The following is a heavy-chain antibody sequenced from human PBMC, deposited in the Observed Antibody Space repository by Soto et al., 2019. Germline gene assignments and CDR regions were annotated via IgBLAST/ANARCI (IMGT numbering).Heavy chain of an antibody. Sequence: EVQLLESGGGLVQPGGSLRLSCAASGFTFSNYAMSWVRQAPGKGLEWVSAISGSGGSTYYADSVKGRFTISRDNSKNTLYLQMNSLRAEDTAVYYCAERLWCNSPQTGIDVWGQGTTVTVSS. CDR3: AERLWCNSPQTGIDV. V-gene: IGHV3-23*01. CDR1: GFTFSNYA. CDR2: ISGSGGST. D-gene: IGHD2-15*01. J-gene: IGHJ6*02.